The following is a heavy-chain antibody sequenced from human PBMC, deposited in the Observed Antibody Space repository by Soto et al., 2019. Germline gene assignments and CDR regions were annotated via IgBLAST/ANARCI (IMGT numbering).Heavy chain of an antibody. J-gene: IGHJ4*02. CDR2: IIPIFGTA. Sequence: SVKVSCKASGGTFSSYAISWVRQAPGQGLEWMGGIIPIFGTANYAQKFQGRVTITADESTSTAYMELSSLRSEDTAVYYCASSTPGPNRIRNYCDYVWGSYRAPFDYWGQGTLVTVSS. D-gene: IGHD3-16*02. V-gene: IGHV1-69*13. CDR1: GGTFSSYA. CDR3: ASSTPGPNRIRNYCDYVWGSYRAPFDY.